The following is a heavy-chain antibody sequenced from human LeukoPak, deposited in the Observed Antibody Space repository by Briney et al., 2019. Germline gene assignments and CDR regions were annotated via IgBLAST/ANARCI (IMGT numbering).Heavy chain of an antibody. Sequence: ASVTVSCKASGYTFSSYHIHWVRQAPGQGLEWMGKINPSFNPGVDVISYAQKFKGRVTMTRDISTNTVYMELSSLTSEDTAVYYCARAWESIAGYYFDYWGQGTLVTVSS. D-gene: IGHD1-26*01. V-gene: IGHV1-46*01. CDR2: INPSFNPGVDVI. J-gene: IGHJ4*02. CDR3: ARAWESIAGYYFDY. CDR1: GYTFSSYH.